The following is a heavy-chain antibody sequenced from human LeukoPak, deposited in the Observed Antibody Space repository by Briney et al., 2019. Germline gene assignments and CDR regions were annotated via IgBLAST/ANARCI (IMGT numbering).Heavy chain of an antibody. CDR1: GGSISSYY. V-gene: IGHV4-59*01. Sequence: SETLSLSCTVSGGSISSYYWSWIRKPPGKGLEWFGYIYYSGSTNYNPSLKSRVTISVDTSKNQFSLKLSSVTAADTAVYYCAGLGYCSGGSCYSFDYWGQGTLVTVSS. J-gene: IGHJ4*02. CDR2: IYYSGST. CDR3: AGLGYCSGGSCYSFDY. D-gene: IGHD2-15*01.